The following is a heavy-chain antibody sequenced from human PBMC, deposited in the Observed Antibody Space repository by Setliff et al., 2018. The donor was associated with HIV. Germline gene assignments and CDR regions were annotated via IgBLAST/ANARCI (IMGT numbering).Heavy chain of an antibody. CDR2: ISSSGSTI. CDR3: ARVGQWLGVDY. D-gene: IGHD6-19*01. Sequence: HLGGSLRLSCAASGFTFSSYEMNWVRQAPGKGLEWVSYISSSGSTIYYADSVKGRFTISRDNAKNSLFLQMNSVRAEDTAVYYCARVGQWLGVDYWGQGTLVTVSS. J-gene: IGHJ4*02. V-gene: IGHV3-48*03. CDR1: GFTFSSYE.